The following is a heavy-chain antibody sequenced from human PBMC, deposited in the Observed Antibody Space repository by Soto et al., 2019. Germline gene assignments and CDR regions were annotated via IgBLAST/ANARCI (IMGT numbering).Heavy chain of an antibody. CDR3: ARSRDCISTSCYLSFDYYYYGMDV. CDR2: IYYSGST. J-gene: IGHJ6*02. V-gene: IGHV4-59*08. Sequence: PSETLSLTCTVSGGSISSYYWSWIRQPPGKGLEWIGYIYYSGSTNYNPSLKSRVTISVDTSKNQFSLKLSSVTAADTAVYYCARSRDCISTSCYLSFDYYYYGMDVWGQGTTVTVSS. D-gene: IGHD2-2*01. CDR1: GGSISSYY.